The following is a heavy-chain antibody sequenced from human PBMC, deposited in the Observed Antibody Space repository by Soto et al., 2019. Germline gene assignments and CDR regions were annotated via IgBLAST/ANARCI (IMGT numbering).Heavy chain of an antibody. J-gene: IGHJ4*02. CDR3: ARVITMVRGVKRSGGEFDY. D-gene: IGHD3-10*01. Sequence: GGSLRLSCAASGFTVSSNYMSWVRQAPGKGLEWVSVIYSGGSTYYADSVKGRFTISRDNSKNTLYLQMNSLRAEDTAVYYCARVITMVRGVKRSGGEFDYWGQGTLVTVSS. CDR1: GFTVSSNY. CDR2: IYSGGST. V-gene: IGHV3-66*01.